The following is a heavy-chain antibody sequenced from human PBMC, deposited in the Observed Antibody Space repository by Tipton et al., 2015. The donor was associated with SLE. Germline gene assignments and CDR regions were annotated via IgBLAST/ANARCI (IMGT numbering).Heavy chain of an antibody. D-gene: IGHD2-15*01. V-gene: IGHV3-23*01. CDR1: GFTFNSYA. Sequence: GSLRLSCAASGFTFNSYAMTWVRQAPGKGLEWVSTISGSGGTTYYADSVKGRFTISRDNSKNTLYLQMNSLRAEDTAVYYCAKGYLYCSGGSCFFDYWGQGTLVTVSS. J-gene: IGHJ4*02. CDR3: AKGYLYCSGGSCFFDY. CDR2: ISGSGGTT.